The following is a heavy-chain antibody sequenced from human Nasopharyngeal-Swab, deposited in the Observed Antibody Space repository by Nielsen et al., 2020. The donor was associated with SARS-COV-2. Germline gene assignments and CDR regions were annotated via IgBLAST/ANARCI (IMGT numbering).Heavy chain of an antibody. D-gene: IGHD2-2*01. J-gene: IGHJ4*02. CDR2: INTNTGNT. V-gene: IGHV7-4-1*02. Sequence: ASVKVSCKASGYTFTSYAMNWVRQAPGQGLEWMGWINTNTGNTTYAQDFTGRFVFSLDTSVSTAYLQISSLKAEDTAVYYCARSKCSSTSCYAYWGQGTLVTVSS. CDR3: ARSKCSSTSCYAY. CDR1: GYTFTSYA.